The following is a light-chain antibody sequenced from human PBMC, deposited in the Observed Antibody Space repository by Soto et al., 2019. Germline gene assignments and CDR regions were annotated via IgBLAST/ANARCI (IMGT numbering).Light chain of an antibody. CDR3: CSYAGTYTFVV. CDR2: DVN. CDR1: SSDVGGYNC. V-gene: IGLV2-11*01. Sequence: QSALTQPRSVSGSPGQSVTISCTGTSSDVGGYNCVSWYQQHPGKAPKLMIYDVNKRPSGVPDRFSGSKSGNTASLTISGLQTEDEADYYCCSYAGTYTFVVFGGGTKLTV. J-gene: IGLJ2*01.